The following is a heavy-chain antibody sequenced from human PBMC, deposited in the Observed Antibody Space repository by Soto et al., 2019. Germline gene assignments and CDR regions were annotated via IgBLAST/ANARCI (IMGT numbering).Heavy chain of an antibody. CDR3: ARDTPPTDY. J-gene: IGHJ4*02. CDR2: ISAYNTNT. Sequence: QVQLVQSGAEVKKPGASVKXXXKTSGYTFTSYHISWVRQAPGQGLEWMGWISAYNTNTNYAQKFQGRVTMTTDTLTSTAYMELRSLRSDDTAVYYCARDTPPTDYWGQGTLVTVSS. CDR1: GYTFTSYH. V-gene: IGHV1-18*01.